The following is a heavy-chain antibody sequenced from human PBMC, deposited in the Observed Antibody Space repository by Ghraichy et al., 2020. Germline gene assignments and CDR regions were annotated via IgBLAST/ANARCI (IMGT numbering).Heavy chain of an antibody. CDR1: GFTVSSNY. CDR3: ARAPRGYSYGFWSYYFDY. V-gene: IGHV3-53*01. CDR2: IYSGGST. Sequence: GGSLRLSCAASGFTVSSNYMSWVRQAPGKGLEWVSVIYSGGSTYYADSVKGRFTISRDNSKNTLYLQMNSLRAEDTAVYYCARAPRGYSYGFWSYYFDYWGQGTLVTVSS. D-gene: IGHD5-18*01. J-gene: IGHJ4*02.